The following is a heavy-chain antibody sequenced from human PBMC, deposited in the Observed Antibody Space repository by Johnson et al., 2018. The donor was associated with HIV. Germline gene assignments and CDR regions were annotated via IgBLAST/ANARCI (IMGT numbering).Heavy chain of an antibody. J-gene: IGHJ3*02. D-gene: IGHD2-15*01. CDR1: GFTFSSYG. Sequence: QVQLVESGGDVVRPGGSLRLSCAASGFTFSSYGMHWVRQAPGKGLEWVAVIWYDGSNKYYADSGKGRFTIPRDNSKNTLYLQMNSLRAEDTAVYYCARDVGSGPAFDIWGQGTMVTVSS. V-gene: IGHV3-33*01. CDR3: ARDVGSGPAFDI. CDR2: IWYDGSNK.